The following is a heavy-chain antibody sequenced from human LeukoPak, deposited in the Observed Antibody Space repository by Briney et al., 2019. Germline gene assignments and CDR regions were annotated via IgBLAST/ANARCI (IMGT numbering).Heavy chain of an antibody. CDR3: VRVGNRNQDYYYSYMDV. V-gene: IGHV3-11*01. CDR1: AFILSDHY. J-gene: IGHJ6*03. CDR2: TTSRGANI. Sequence: PAGCLTLACPPSAFILSDHYMGWVRPPDGGGMGWVSYTTSRGANIYYADSVKGRFTVSRDNAKNSLYLQMDSLRVEDTALYYCVRVGNRNQDYYYSYMDVWGRGTTVTVSS.